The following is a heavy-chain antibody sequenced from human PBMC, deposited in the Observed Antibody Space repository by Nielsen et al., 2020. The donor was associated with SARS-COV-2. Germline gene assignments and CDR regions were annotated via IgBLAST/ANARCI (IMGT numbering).Heavy chain of an antibody. CDR1: GYTFTSYG. V-gene: IGHV1-18*01. CDR3: AGGGSSGYYPFDY. CDR2: ISAYNGNT. Sequence: ASVKVSCKASGYTFTSYGISWVRQAPGQGLEWMGWISAYNGNTNYAQKLQGRVTITADESTSTAYMELSSLRSEDTAVYYCAGGGSSGYYPFDYWGQGTLVTVSS. D-gene: IGHD3-22*01. J-gene: IGHJ4*02.